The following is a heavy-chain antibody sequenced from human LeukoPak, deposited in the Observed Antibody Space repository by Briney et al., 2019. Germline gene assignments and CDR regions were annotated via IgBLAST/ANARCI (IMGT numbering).Heavy chain of an antibody. CDR2: ISNGGST. CDR3: VKLQPNTGQWAFDI. D-gene: IGHD1-1*01. J-gene: IGHJ3*02. V-gene: IGHV4-59*01. CDR1: GASISSFY. Sequence: PSETLSLTCTVSGASISSFYWSWVRQPPGEGLGWIGYISNGGSTNYNPSLKSRVTISVDTSQSQLSLKVNSVTAADTAVYYCVKLQPNTGQWAFDIWGQGTMVSVSS.